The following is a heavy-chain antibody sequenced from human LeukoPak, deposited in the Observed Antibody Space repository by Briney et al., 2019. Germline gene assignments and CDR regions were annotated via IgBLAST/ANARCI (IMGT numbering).Heavy chain of an antibody. CDR2: ISSSSSYI. Sequence: PGGSLRLSCAASGFTFSSYSMNWVRQAPGKGLEWVSSISSSSSYIYYADSVKGRFTISRDNAKNSLYLQMNSLRAEDTAVYFCARDSDSNSGYRDSVGQTYFDYWGQGTLVTVSS. CDR1: GFTFSSYS. CDR3: ARDSDSNSGYRDSVGQTYFDY. J-gene: IGHJ4*02. D-gene: IGHD6-13*01. V-gene: IGHV3-21*01.